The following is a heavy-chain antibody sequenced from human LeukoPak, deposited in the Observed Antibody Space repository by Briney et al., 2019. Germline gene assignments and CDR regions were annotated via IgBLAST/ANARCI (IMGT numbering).Heavy chain of an antibody. D-gene: IGHD3-10*01. Sequence: ASVKVSCKASGYTFTDYAIHWVRQAPGQGLEWMGWINTGNGNTRYSQKFQDRFTIARDTSASTAYMELSSLRSEDTAVYYCARDYGSGSLHYWGQGTLVTVSS. J-gene: IGHJ4*02. CDR3: ARDYGSGSLHY. CDR1: GYTFTDYA. V-gene: IGHV1-3*04. CDR2: INTGNGNT.